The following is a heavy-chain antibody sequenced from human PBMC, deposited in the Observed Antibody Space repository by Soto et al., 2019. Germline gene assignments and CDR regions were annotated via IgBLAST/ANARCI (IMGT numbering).Heavy chain of an antibody. Sequence: ASVKVSCKASGYTFTGYYMHWVRQAPGQGLEWMGWINPNSGGTNYAQKFQGRVTMTRDTSISTAYMELSRLRSDDTAVYYCARDSSGYVWGSSLGYYLDYWGQGTLVTVSS. CDR2: INPNSGGT. CDR1: GYTFTGYY. V-gene: IGHV1-2*02. J-gene: IGHJ4*02. D-gene: IGHD3-16*01. CDR3: ARDSSGYVWGSSLGYYLDY.